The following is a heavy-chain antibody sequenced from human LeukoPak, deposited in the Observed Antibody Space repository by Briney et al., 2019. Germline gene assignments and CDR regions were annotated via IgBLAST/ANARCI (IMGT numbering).Heavy chain of an antibody. CDR3: ARSPDYYDSSGYYFPGGFGY. CDR2: IIPIFGTA. J-gene: IGHJ4*02. D-gene: IGHD3-22*01. Sequence: GASVKVSCKASGGTFISYAISWVRQAPGQGLEWMGGIIPIFGTANYAQKFQGRVTITADKSTSTDYMELSSLRSEDTAVYYCARSPDYYDSSGYYFPGGFGYWGQGTLVTVSS. CDR1: GGTFISYA. V-gene: IGHV1-69*06.